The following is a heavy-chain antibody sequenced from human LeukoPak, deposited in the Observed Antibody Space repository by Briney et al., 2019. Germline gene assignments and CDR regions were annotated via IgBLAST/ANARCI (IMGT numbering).Heavy chain of an antibody. CDR1: GGSISSSNW. CDR3: ARVQQLVRVGYYYYGMDV. Sequence: SGTLSLTCAVSGGSISSSNWWSWVRQPPGKGLEWIGEINHSGSTNYNPSLKSRVTISVDTSKNQFSLKLSSVTAADTAVYYCARVQQLVRVGYYYYGMDVWGQGTTVTVSS. D-gene: IGHD6-13*01. CDR2: INHSGST. V-gene: IGHV4-4*02. J-gene: IGHJ6*02.